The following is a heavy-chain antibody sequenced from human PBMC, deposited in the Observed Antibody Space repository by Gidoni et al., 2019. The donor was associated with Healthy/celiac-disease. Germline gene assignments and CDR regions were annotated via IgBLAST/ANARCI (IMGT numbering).Heavy chain of an antibody. J-gene: IGHJ4*02. CDR3: ARAGWLQIVRFDY. D-gene: IGHD5-12*01. CDR2: ISYDGSKK. V-gene: IGHV3-30*03. Sequence: QVQLVESGGGVVQPGRSLRLSCAASGFTFSSYGMHWVRQAPGKGLEWVAVISYDGSKKYSADSVKGRFTISRDNSKNTLYLQMNSLRAEDTAVYYCARAGWLQIVRFDYWGQGTLVTVSS. CDR1: GFTFSSYG.